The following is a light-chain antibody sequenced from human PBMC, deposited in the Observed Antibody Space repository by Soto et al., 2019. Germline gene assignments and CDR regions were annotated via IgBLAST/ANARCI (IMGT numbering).Light chain of an antibody. CDR3: QQYVTTPIT. CDR1: QTINKNY. Sequence: EIVLTQSPGTLSLSPGERATLSCRASQTINKNYFAWYQQKPGQAPRPLMYSASSRATGIPDRFSGSGSGTDFTLTISRLEPEDFAVYYCQQYVTTPITFGQGTRLEI. CDR2: SAS. J-gene: IGKJ5*01. V-gene: IGKV3-20*01.